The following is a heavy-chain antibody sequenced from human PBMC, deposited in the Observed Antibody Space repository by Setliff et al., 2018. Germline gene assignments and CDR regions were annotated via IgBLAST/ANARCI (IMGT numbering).Heavy chain of an antibody. CDR3: AGTPARGTTWLSPFDY. D-gene: IGHD5-12*01. Sequence: SETLSLTCTVSGGSVGGGSYYWSWIRQPAGKGLEWIGLIQNTGNTNYNPSLQSRVTISMDTSKNQFSLKMTSVTAADTAMYYCAGTPARGTTWLSPFDYWGQGTLVTVLL. J-gene: IGHJ4*02. V-gene: IGHV4-61*02. CDR1: GGSVGGGSYY. CDR2: IQNTGNT.